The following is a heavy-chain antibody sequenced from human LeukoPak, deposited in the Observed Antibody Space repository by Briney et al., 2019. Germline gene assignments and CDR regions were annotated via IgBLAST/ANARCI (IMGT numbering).Heavy chain of an antibody. CDR1: GFTFSDYY. CDR2: ISSSGSTI. CDR3: ATCSSASRYWGGDC. V-gene: IGHV3-11*01. J-gene: IGHJ4*02. D-gene: IGHD2-2*01. Sequence: PGGSLRLSCAASGFTFSDYYMSWIRQAPGKGLEWVSYISSSGSTIYYADSVKGRFTISRDNAKNSLYLQMNGLRAEDTALYYCATCSSASRYWGGDCWGQGTQVIVSS.